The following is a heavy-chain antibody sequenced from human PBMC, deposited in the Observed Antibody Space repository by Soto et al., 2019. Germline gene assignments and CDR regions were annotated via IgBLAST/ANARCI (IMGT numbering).Heavy chain of an antibody. J-gene: IGHJ4*02. V-gene: IGHV4-30-4*02. D-gene: IGHD3-10*01. CDR1: GGSVSSSSYY. Sequence: PSDTLSLTCTVSGGSVSSSSYYWSWIRQPPGKGLEWIGYIYYSGSTYYNPSLKSRVTISVDTSKNQFSLKLSSVTAADTAVYYCARAQGSGFLVSWGQGTLVTVSS. CDR3: ARAQGSGFLVS. CDR2: IYYSGST.